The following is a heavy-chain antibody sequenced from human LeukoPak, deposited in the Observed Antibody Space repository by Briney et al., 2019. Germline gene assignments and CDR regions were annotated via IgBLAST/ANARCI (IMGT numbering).Heavy chain of an antibody. CDR1: GYTFTSYG. Sequence: GASVKVSCKASGYTFTSYGISWVRQAPGQGLEWMGWISAYNGNTNYAQKLQGRVTMTRDTSTSTVYMELSSLRSEDTAVYYCARDSGYDSFDYWGQGTLVTVSS. J-gene: IGHJ4*02. CDR3: ARDSGYDSFDY. V-gene: IGHV1-18*01. CDR2: ISAYNGNT. D-gene: IGHD5-12*01.